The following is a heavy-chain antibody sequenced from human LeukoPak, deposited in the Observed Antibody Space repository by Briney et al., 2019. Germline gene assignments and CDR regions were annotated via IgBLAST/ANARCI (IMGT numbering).Heavy chain of an antibody. J-gene: IGHJ4*02. V-gene: IGHV3-23*01. CDR3: ASGAWLPPFDY. CDR1: GFTFSSYA. CDR2: ISGSGGST. D-gene: IGHD6-19*01. Sequence: GGSLRLSCAASGFTFSSYAMSWVRQAPGKGLEWVSAISGSGGSTYYVDSVKGRFTISRDNSKNTLYLQMNTLRAEDTAVYYCASGAWLPPFDYWGQGTLVTVSS.